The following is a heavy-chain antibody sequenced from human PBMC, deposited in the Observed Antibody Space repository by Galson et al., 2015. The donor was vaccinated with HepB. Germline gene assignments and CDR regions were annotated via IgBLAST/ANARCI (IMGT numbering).Heavy chain of an antibody. CDR2: IYGDGTT. J-gene: IGHJ4*02. D-gene: IGHD2-21*02. V-gene: IGHV3-74*01. Sequence: SLRLSCAASGFTFSSYWMHWVRQVPGKGLVWVARIYGDGTTYYADSVKGRFTISRDNSRDNSKNTLYLQMNSLRAEDTAVYYCAKVYEAYCGGDCYSYFDYWGQGTLVTVSS. CDR3: AKVYEAYCGGDCYSYFDY. CDR1: GFTFSSYW.